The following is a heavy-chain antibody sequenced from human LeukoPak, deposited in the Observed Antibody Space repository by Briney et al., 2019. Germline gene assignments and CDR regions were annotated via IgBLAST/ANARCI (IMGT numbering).Heavy chain of an antibody. V-gene: IGHV4-38-2*02. J-gene: IGHJ4*02. CDR2: IYHSGST. CDR3: AREANYYDSSGYYLWFDY. Sequence: SETLSLTCTVSGGPISSYYWGWIRQPPGKGLEWIGSIYHSGSTYYNPSLKSRVTISVDTSKNRFSLKLSSVTAADTAVYYCAREANYYDSSGYYLWFDYWGQGTLVTVSS. CDR1: GGPISSYY. D-gene: IGHD3-22*01.